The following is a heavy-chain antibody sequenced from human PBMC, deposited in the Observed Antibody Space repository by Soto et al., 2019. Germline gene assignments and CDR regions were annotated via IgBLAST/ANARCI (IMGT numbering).Heavy chain of an antibody. V-gene: IGHV3-7*04. J-gene: IGHJ4*02. CDR3: ARDSGTYYDSSGAFDF. CDR2: IRQDEREK. D-gene: IGHD3-22*01. Sequence: PEGSLRLSCVASGFTFSSYWMSWVRQAPGKGLEWLTNIRQDEREKNYVDSVKGRFTISRDNAKNSLYLEMDSLRVDDTAVYYCARDSGTYYDSSGAFDFWGQGTLVTVSS. CDR1: GFTFSSYW.